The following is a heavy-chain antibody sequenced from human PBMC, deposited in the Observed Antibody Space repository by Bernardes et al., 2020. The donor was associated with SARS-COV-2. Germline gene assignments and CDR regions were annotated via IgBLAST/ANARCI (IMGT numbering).Heavy chain of an antibody. CDR3: ARDLYPTPLMGDFYYYGMDV. CDR2: ITSSSDYK. CDR1: GFAFSFYV. Sequence: GGSLRLSCAASGFAFSFYVMNWVRQAPGKGLEWVSSITSSSDYKYYADTVKGRFTIYRDNAKNSLYLQMNSLRAEDTAVYYCARDLYPTPLMGDFYYYGMDVWGQGTTITVSS. J-gene: IGHJ6*02. V-gene: IGHV3-21*01. D-gene: IGHD3-16*01.